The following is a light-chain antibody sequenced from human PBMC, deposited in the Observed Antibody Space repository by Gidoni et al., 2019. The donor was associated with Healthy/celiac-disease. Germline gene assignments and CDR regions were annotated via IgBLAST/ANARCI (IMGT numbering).Light chain of an antibody. Sequence: EIVLTQSPDFQSVTPTEKVTITCRASQSIGSSLHWYQQKPDQSPKLLIKYASQAFSGVPSRFSGSGSGTDFTLTINSMEAEDDATYYCHQSSSLPKTFGQGTKVEIK. CDR1: QSIGSS. CDR3: HQSSSLPKT. CDR2: YAS. J-gene: IGKJ1*01. V-gene: IGKV6-21*01.